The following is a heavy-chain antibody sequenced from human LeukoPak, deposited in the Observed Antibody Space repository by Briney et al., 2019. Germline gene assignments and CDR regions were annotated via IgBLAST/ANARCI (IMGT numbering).Heavy chain of an antibody. CDR3: AREISGIAVAGTGPYYYYYMDV. CDR2: INWNGGST. D-gene: IGHD6-19*01. CDR1: GFTFDDYG. Sequence: PGGSLRLSCAASGFTFDDYGMSWVRQAPRKGLEWVSGINWNGGSTGYADSVKGRFTISRDNAKNSLYLQMNSLRAEDTALYYCAREISGIAVAGTGPYYYYYMDVWGKGTTVTVSS. V-gene: IGHV3-20*04. J-gene: IGHJ6*03.